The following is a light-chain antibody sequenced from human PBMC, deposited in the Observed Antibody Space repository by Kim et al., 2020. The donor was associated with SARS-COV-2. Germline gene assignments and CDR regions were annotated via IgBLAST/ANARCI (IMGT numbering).Light chain of an antibody. CDR3: QQYGSSPWYT. Sequence: VSVTMCCRVNQQFSSYYFAVFQQKPGQAPMLLLFGALCSATGLPDRFSGRGSGTDFPLTISSLEPEVIAVYFCQQYGSSPWYTCGQGTMLEI. V-gene: IGKV3-20*01. CDR2: GAL. CDR1: QQFSSYY. J-gene: IGKJ2*01.